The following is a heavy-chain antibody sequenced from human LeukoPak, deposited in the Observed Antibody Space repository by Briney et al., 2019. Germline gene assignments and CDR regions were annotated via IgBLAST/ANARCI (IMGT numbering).Heavy chain of an antibody. CDR2: IYYSGST. J-gene: IGHJ4*02. CDR3: ARHVTMIARSAFDY. Sequence: SGTLSLTCTVSGGSISSYYWSWIRQPPGKGLEWIGYIYYSGSTNYNPSLKSRVTISVDTSKNQFSLKLSSVTAADTAVYYCARHVTMIARSAFDYWGQGTLVTVSS. CDR1: GGSISSYY. V-gene: IGHV4-59*08. D-gene: IGHD3-22*01.